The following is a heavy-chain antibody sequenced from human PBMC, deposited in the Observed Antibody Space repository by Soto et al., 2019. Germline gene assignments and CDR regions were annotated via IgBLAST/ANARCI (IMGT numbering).Heavy chain of an antibody. J-gene: IGHJ6*02. CDR2: LVPVLGTS. Sequence: QGPLEQSGAEVRKPGSSVKVSCKASGGSFSSYAISWVRQAPGQGLEWMGGLVPVLGTSNSAQKFQGRVAFSTDDSTATAYMELSSLRSEDTAVYYCARDSPGGGYYYGMDVWGQGTTVIVSS. CDR1: GGSFSSYA. D-gene: IGHD2-15*01. V-gene: IGHV1-69*01. CDR3: ARDSPGGGYYYGMDV.